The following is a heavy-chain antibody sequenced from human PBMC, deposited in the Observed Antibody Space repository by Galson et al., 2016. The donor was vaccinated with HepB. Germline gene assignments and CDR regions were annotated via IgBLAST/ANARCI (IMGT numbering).Heavy chain of an antibody. CDR3: ARLTMIDGDDY. Sequence: QSGAEVTKSGEFLTISCKGSGSTFTRYWIAWVRQMPGKGLEWMGSIYPGDSDTRYSPSFQGQVTISADKSISSAYVQWSSLKASDTAMYYCARLTMIDGDDYWGQGTLVTVSS. D-gene: IGHD3-22*01. CDR2: IYPGDSDT. CDR1: GSTFTRYW. V-gene: IGHV5-51*01. J-gene: IGHJ4*02.